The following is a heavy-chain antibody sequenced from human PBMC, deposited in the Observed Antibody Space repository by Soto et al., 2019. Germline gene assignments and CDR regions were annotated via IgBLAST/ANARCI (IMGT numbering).Heavy chain of an antibody. Sequence: ASVKVSCKASGYTFTSYGISWVRQAPGQGLEWMGWIGAYNGNTNYAQKLQGRVTMTTDTSTSTAYMELRSLRSDDTAVYYCARDGHSSGWFHWPTQRYYYYGMDVWGQGTTVTVSS. D-gene: IGHD6-19*01. CDR1: GYTFTSYG. J-gene: IGHJ6*02. V-gene: IGHV1-18*01. CDR2: IGAYNGNT. CDR3: ARDGHSSGWFHWPTQRYYYYGMDV.